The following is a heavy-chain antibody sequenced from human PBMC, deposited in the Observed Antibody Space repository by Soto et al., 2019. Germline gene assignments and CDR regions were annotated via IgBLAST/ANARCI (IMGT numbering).Heavy chain of an antibody. J-gene: IGHJ3*02. CDR2: IYYSGST. Sequence: SXTMSLTGPGSAGYIRRHYGSWLGPPPGKGLEWIGYIYYSGSTNYNPSLKSRVTISVDTSKNQFSLKLSSVTAADTAVYYWARDSRCSGGSCYLDAFDSWGQGTMVIFS. V-gene: IGHV4-59*11. CDR1: AGYIRRHY. D-gene: IGHD2-15*01. CDR3: ARDSRCSGGSCYLDAFDS.